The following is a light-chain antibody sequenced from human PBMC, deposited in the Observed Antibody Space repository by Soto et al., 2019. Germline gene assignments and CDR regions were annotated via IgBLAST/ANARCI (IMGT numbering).Light chain of an antibody. J-gene: IGLJ1*01. CDR3: RSYTSTSRYV. V-gene: IGLV2-18*02. CDR2: EVT. Sequence: QSVLPQPPSVSGSPGQPVTISCTGTSSDVGKYDRVSWYQQPPGTAPKLIIYEVTNRPSGVPARFSGSKSGNTASLTISGLQAEDEADYYCRSYTSTSRYVFGAGTKVTVL. CDR1: SSDVGKYDR.